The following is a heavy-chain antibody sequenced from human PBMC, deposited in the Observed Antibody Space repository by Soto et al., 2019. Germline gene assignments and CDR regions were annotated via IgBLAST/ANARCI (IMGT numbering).Heavy chain of an antibody. Sequence: QVQLVQSGAEVKKPGSSVKVSCKASGGTFSSYAISWVRQAPGQGLEWMGGVIPIFGTANYAQKFQGRVTITADESTSTAYMELSSLRSDDTSVYYCARDLHYGDYWGGWFDPWGQGTLVTVSS. CDR3: ARDLHYGDYWGGWFDP. J-gene: IGHJ5*02. D-gene: IGHD4-17*01. V-gene: IGHV1-69*01. CDR1: GGTFSSYA. CDR2: VIPIFGTA.